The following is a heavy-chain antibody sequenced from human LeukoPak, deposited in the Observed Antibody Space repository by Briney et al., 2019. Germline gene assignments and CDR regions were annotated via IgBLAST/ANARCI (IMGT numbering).Heavy chain of an antibody. CDR2: VSGSGDRM. J-gene: IGHJ4*02. CDR1: GFTFSSYG. D-gene: IGHD6-13*01. CDR3: AKAAAAPGFDF. Sequence: QTGGSLRLSCAASGFTFSSYGMHWVRQAPGKGLEWVATVSGSGDRMYHADSVKGRFTISRDNSKNTIYLQMNSLRAEDTALYYCAKAAAAPGFDFWGQGTLVTVSS. V-gene: IGHV3-23*01.